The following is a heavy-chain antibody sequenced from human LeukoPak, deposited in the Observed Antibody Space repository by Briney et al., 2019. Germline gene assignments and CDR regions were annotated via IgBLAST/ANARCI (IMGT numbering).Heavy chain of an antibody. CDR2: IYYSGST. CDR1: GGSISSYY. D-gene: IGHD3-22*01. J-gene: IGHJ4*02. Sequence: SETLSLTCTVSGGSISSYYWSWIRQPPGEGLEWIGYIYYSGSTNYNPSLKSRVTISVDTSKNQFSLKLSSVTAADTAVYYCARHSSGYYSYYFDYWGQGTLVTVSS. CDR3: ARHSSGYYSYYFDY. V-gene: IGHV4-59*01.